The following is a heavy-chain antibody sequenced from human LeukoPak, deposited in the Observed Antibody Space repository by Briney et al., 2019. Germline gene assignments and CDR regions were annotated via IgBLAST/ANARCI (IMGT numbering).Heavy chain of an antibody. CDR2: ISGSGGST. CDR1: GFTFSSYG. Sequence: GGSLRLSCAASGFTFSSYGMSWVRQAPGKGLEWVSAISGSGGSTYYADSVKGRFTISRDNSKNTLYLQMNSLRAEDTAVYYCAKLGTGIAAAATSFDYWGQGTLVTVSS. CDR3: AKLGTGIAAAATSFDY. V-gene: IGHV3-23*01. J-gene: IGHJ4*02. D-gene: IGHD6-13*01.